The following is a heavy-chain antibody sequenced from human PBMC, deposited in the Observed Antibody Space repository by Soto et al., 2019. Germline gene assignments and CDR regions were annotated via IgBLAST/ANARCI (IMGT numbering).Heavy chain of an antibody. V-gene: IGHV4-30-4*01. CDR3: ARENYYDSSGYSPAYFDC. D-gene: IGHD3-22*01. Sequence: SETLSLTCTVSGGSISSGDYYWSWIRQPPGKGLEWIGYIYYSGSTYYNPSLESRVIISVDTSKNQFSLKLSSVTAADTAVYYCARENYYDSSGYSPAYFDCWGQGTLVTVSS. J-gene: IGHJ4*02. CDR1: GGSISSGDYY. CDR2: IYYSGST.